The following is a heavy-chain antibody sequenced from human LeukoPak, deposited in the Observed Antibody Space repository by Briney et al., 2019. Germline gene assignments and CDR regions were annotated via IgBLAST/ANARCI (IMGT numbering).Heavy chain of an antibody. CDR1: GLTFDIFW. Sequence: GGSLRLSCAASGLTFDIFWMHWVRQAPGKGLVWVSLIKGDGSSTTYMDSVKGRFIISRDNAKNTLYLQMNSLRTEDTAVYYCATGHSYGYNYWGQGTLVTVSP. CDR3: ATGHSYGYNY. CDR2: IKGDGSST. J-gene: IGHJ4*02. D-gene: IGHD5-18*01. V-gene: IGHV3-74*01.